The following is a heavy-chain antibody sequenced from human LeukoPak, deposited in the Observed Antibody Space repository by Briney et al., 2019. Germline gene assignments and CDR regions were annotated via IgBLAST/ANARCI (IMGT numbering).Heavy chain of an antibody. J-gene: IGHJ2*01. CDR3: AKDHLAYDSSGYYYRYWYFDL. CDR1: GFTLSSYA. Sequence: GGSLRLSCAASGFTLSSYAMSWVRQAPGKGLEWVSAISGSGGSTYYADSVKGRFTISRDNSKNTLYLQMNSLRAEDTAVYYCAKDHLAYDSSGYYYRYWYFDLWGRGTLVTVSS. V-gene: IGHV3-23*01. CDR2: ISGSGGST. D-gene: IGHD3-22*01.